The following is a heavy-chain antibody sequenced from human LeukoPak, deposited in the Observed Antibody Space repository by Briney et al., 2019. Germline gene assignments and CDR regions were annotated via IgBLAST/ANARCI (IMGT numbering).Heavy chain of an antibody. CDR1: GYTLTELS. CDR3: AGSAGYYYYMDV. Sequence: ASVKVSCKVSGYTLTELSMHWVRQAPGKGLEWMGGFDPEDGETIYAQKFQGRVTMTEDTSTDTAYMELSSLRSEDTAVYYCAGSAGYYYYMDVWGKGTTVTVSS. CDR2: FDPEDGET. V-gene: IGHV1-24*01. J-gene: IGHJ6*03.